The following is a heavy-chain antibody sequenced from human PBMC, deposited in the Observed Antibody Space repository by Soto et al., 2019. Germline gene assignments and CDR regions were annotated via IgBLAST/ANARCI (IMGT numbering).Heavy chain of an antibody. J-gene: IGHJ4*02. CDR1: GGSFSGYY. Sequence: SETLSLTCAVYGGSFSGYYWSWIRQPPGKGLEWIGEINHSGSTNYNPSLKSRVTISVDTSKNQFSLKLSSVTAADTAVYYCARARMTITIFLKFDYWGQGTLVTVSS. CDR3: ARARMTITIFLKFDY. CDR2: INHSGST. D-gene: IGHD3-3*01. V-gene: IGHV4-34*01.